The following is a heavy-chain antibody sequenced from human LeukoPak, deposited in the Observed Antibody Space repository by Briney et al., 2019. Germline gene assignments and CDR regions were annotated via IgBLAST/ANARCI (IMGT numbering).Heavy chain of an antibody. CDR3: AKDYGGYRIGWYGYFDC. CDR2: ISGSGGST. V-gene: IGHV3-23*01. D-gene: IGHD6-19*01. Sequence: GGSLRLSCTASVFSFSSYAMSGVRQAPGKGLEWVSAISGSGGSTYYADSVKGRFTISRDNSKNTLYLQMNSLRAEDTAVYYCAKDYGGYRIGWYGYFDCWGQGTLVTVSS. CDR1: VFSFSSYA. J-gene: IGHJ4*02.